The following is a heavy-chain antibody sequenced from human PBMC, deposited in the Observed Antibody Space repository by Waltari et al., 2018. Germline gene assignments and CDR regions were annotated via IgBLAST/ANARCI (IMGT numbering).Heavy chain of an antibody. Sequence: QVQLQESGPGLVKPSQTLSLTCTVSGGSISSGSYYWSWIRQPAGKGLEWIGRIYTSGSTNYNPALKSRVTRSVDTSKNQCSLKRSAVTAADTAVYYCAREGSTGDLWYYYYGMDVWGQGTTVTVSS. CDR3: AREGSTGDLWYYYYGMDV. D-gene: IGHD4-17*01. J-gene: IGHJ6*02. CDR2: IYTSGST. CDR1: GGSISSGSYY. V-gene: IGHV4-61*02.